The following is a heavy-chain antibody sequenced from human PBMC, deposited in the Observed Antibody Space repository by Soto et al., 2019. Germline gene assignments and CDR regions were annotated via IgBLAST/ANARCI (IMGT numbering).Heavy chain of an antibody. V-gene: IGHV4-59*01. J-gene: IGHJ5*02. D-gene: IGHD6-6*01. Sequence: SETLSLTCTVSGGSISSYYWSWIRQPPGKGLEWIGYIYYSGSTNYNPSLKSRVTISVDTSTNQISLKLSSVTAAETAVYYCARDGGSSAPLHWFDPWGQGTLVTVSS. CDR1: GGSISSYY. CDR3: ARDGGSSAPLHWFDP. CDR2: IYYSGST.